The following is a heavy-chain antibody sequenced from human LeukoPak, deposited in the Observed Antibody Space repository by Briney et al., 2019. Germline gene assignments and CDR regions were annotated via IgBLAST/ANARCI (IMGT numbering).Heavy chain of an antibody. Sequence: ASVRDSRKVSGYTLTELSMHWVRQAPGKGLEWMGGFDPEDGETIYAQKLQGRVTMTEDTSTDTAYMELSSLRSEDTAVYYCATGRLRYFDWLFLGEFDIWGGARMVTVSS. CDR3: ATGRLRYFDWLFLGEFDI. J-gene: IGHJ3*02. CDR1: GYTLTELS. D-gene: IGHD3-9*01. V-gene: IGHV1-24*01. CDR2: FDPEDGET.